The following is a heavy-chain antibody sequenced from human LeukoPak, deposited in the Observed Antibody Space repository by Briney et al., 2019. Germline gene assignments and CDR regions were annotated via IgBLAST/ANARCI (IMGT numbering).Heavy chain of an antibody. J-gene: IGHJ4*02. CDR3: AREGVGAERSFDY. CDR2: IYYSGST. V-gene: IGHV4-59*01. CDR1: GGSISSYY. Sequence: SGTLSLTCTVSGGSISSYYWSWIRQPPGKGLEWIGYIYYSGSTNYNPSLKSRVTISVDTSKNQFSLKLSSVTAADTAVYYCAREGVGAERSFDYWGQGTLVTVSS. D-gene: IGHD1-26*01.